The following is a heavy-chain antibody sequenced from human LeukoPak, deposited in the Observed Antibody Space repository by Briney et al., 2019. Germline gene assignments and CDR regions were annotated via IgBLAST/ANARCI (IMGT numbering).Heavy chain of an antibody. D-gene: IGHD4-23*01. CDR3: AGRYGCNPWVYY. CDR2: INQDGSER. V-gene: IGHV3-7*01. CDR1: GFTFSSFW. J-gene: IGHJ4*03. Sequence: PGGSLRLSCAASGFTFSSFWMNWVRQSPGKGLEWVAYINQDGSERYYVDSVKGRFTISRDNAKNSLYLQMNSLRAEDTAVYYWAGRYGCNPWVYYLGQGTL.